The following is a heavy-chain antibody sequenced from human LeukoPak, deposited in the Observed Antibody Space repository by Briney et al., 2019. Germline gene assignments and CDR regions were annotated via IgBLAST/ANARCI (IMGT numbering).Heavy chain of an antibody. V-gene: IGHV3-23*01. D-gene: IGHD3-10*01. CDR3: AKGGYYGSGNWFDP. Sequence: GGSLRLSCEASGSGFTFGNFALSWVRQAPGKGLEWVSGISGSGYYTYYADSVKGRFTISRDNSKNTLYLQMNSLRAEDTAVYYCAKGGYYGSGNWFDPWGQGTLVTVSS. J-gene: IGHJ5*02. CDR2: ISGSGYYT. CDR1: GSGFTFGNFA.